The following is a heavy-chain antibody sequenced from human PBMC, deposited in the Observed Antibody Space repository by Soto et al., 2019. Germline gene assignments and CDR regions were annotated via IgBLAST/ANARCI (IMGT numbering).Heavy chain of an antibody. V-gene: IGHV4-30-4*01. CDR3: ARTAVAATWGVWRSDYYYGMDV. Sequence: SETLSLTCTVSGGSISSGDYYWSWIRQPPGKGLEWIGYIYYSGSTYYNPSLKSRVTISVDTSKNQFSLKLSSVTAADTAVYYCARTAVAATWGVWRSDYYYGMDVWGQGTTVTVSS. J-gene: IGHJ6*02. D-gene: IGHD2-15*01. CDR2: IYYSGST. CDR1: GGSISSGDYY.